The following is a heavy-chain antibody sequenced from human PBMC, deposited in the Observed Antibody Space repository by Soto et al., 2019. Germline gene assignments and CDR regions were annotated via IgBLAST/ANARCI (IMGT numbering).Heavy chain of an antibody. Sequence: TGGSLRLSCAASGFTFSSYWMHWVRQAPGKGLVWVSRINSDGSSTRYADSVKGRFTISRDNAKNTLYLQMNSLRAEDTAVYYCARDQVEQLVYYYYYGMDVWGQGTTVTVSS. CDR3: ARDQVEQLVYYYYYGMDV. D-gene: IGHD6-6*01. J-gene: IGHJ6*02. CDR2: INSDGSST. V-gene: IGHV3-74*01. CDR1: GFTFSSYW.